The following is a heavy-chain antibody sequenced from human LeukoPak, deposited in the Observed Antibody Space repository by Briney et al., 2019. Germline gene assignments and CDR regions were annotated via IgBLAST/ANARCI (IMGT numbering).Heavy chain of an antibody. V-gene: IGHV3-72*01. CDR3: ARWDSAVTGYY. Sequence: PGGSLRLSCAATAFTFSDHYMDWVRQAPGKGLEWIGRTRNKANSYTTEYATSVKGRFTISRDDSKNSLYLQMNSLKTEDTAVYYCARWDSAVTGYYWGQGTLVTVSS. D-gene: IGHD3-9*01. CDR2: TRNKANSYTT. J-gene: IGHJ4*02. CDR1: AFTFSDHY.